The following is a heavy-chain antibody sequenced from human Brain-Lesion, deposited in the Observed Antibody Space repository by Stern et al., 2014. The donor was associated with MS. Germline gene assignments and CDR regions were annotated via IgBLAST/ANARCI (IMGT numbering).Heavy chain of an antibody. V-gene: IGHV1-69*06. CDR1: GGTFGTYP. Sequence: QMQLVQPGPEVKKPGSSVQVSCKASGGTFGTYPITWLRQAPGQGLEWMGRIIPIFCSPNYAQKVQGRVTITADRSTTTVYMKLSSLKSDDAAVYYCAKDGPALVTNWFDPWGRGTLVTVSS. J-gene: IGHJ5*02. D-gene: IGHD5-18*01. CDR2: IIPIFCSP. CDR3: AKDGPALVTNWFDP.